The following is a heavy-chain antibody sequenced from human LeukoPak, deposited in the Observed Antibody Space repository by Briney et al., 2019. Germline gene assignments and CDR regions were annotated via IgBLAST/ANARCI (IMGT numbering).Heavy chain of an antibody. CDR3: AELGITMIGGV. CDR1: GFTFSSYW. V-gene: IGHV3-74*01. Sequence: GGSLRLSCAASGFTFSSYWMRWVRQAPGKGLVWVSRINSDGSSTSYADSVKGRFTISRDNAKNSLYLQMNSLRAEDTAVYYCAELGITMIGGVWGKGTTVTISS. D-gene: IGHD3-10*02. CDR2: INSDGSST. J-gene: IGHJ6*04.